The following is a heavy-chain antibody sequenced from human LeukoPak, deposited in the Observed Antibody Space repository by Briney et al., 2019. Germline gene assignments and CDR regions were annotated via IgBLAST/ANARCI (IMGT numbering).Heavy chain of an antibody. V-gene: IGHV3-21*01. D-gene: IGHD2-8*01. CDR3: ARDSGYCSNGVCYGIGY. CDR2: ISSRSSYI. CDR1: GFSFSTYS. Sequence: PGGSLRLSCAASGFSFSTYSMNWVRQAPGKGLEWVSSISSRSSYIYYADSVKGRFTISRDNAKNSLYLQMNSLRAEDTAVYYCARDSGYCSNGVCYGIGYWGQGTLVTVSS. J-gene: IGHJ4*02.